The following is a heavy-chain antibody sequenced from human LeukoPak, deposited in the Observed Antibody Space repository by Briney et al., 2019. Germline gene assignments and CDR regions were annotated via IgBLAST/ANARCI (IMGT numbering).Heavy chain of an antibody. J-gene: IGHJ6*03. CDR3: ARDNYDFHYYYYMDV. Sequence: GGSLRLSCAASGFTFSDYYMSWIRQAPGKGLEWVSYISSSGSTIYYADSVKGRFTISRDNAKNSLYLQMNSLRAEDTAVYYCARDNYDFHYYYYMDVWGKGTTVTVSS. D-gene: IGHD3-3*01. CDR2: ISSSGSTI. CDR1: GFTFSDYY. V-gene: IGHV3-11*04.